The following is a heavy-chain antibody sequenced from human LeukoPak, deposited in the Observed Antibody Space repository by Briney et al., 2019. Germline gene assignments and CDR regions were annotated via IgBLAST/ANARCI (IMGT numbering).Heavy chain of an antibody. Sequence: GGSLRLSCAASGFTVSSNYMSWVRQAPGKGLDWVSVLYSGGSTYYADSVKGRFSISRDNSKNTLYLQMNSLRAEDTAVYYCARDKGTGWTDFDYWGQGTLVTVSS. V-gene: IGHV3-66*01. D-gene: IGHD6-19*01. CDR1: GFTVSSNY. J-gene: IGHJ4*02. CDR3: ARDKGTGWTDFDY. CDR2: LYSGGST.